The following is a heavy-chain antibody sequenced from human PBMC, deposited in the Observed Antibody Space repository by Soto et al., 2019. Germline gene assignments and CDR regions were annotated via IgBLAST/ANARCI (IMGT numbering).Heavy chain of an antibody. CDR3: TGEVASGY. CDR2: ISREGGTK. D-gene: IGHD2-8*02. CDR1: GFTVSTYG. J-gene: IGHJ4*02. Sequence: QVQLVESGGGVVQPGRSLRLSCAVSGFTVSTYGMHWVRQAPGKGLEWVAVISREGGTKYYADSVKGRFTISRDNSRNTLFLEMNSLRSDDMAVYYCTGEVASGYWGQGTLVTVSS. V-gene: IGHV3-30*03.